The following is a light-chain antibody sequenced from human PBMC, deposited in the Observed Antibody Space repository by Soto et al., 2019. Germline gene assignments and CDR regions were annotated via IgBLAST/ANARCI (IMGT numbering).Light chain of an antibody. V-gene: IGLV1-40*01. CDR1: SSNIGAGYD. Sequence: QSVLTQPPSVSGAPGQRVTISCTWSSSNIGAGYDVHWYQQLPGTAPKLLIYGNSNRPSGVPDRFSGSKSGTSASLANTGLLPEDEADYYCQSYDSSLSGWVFGAGTKLTVL. J-gene: IGLJ3*02. CDR2: GNS. CDR3: QSYDSSLSGWV.